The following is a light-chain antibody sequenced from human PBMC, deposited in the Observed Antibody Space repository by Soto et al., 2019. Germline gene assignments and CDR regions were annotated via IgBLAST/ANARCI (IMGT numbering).Light chain of an antibody. Sequence: VLTQPPSASGTPGQRVTISCSGRRSNVGTNLVNWYQQLPGTAPKLLIYAHIQRPSGVPDRFSGSTSGTSASLAISGLQSEDEADYYCAVWDDGLNGYVFGTGTKVTV. CDR1: RSNVGTNL. CDR2: AHI. CDR3: AVWDDGLNGYV. J-gene: IGLJ1*01. V-gene: IGLV1-44*01.